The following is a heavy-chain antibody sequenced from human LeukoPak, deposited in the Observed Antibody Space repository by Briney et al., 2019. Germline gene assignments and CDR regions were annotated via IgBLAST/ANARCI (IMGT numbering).Heavy chain of an antibody. V-gene: IGHV3-74*01. D-gene: IGHD1-14*01. CDR3: AREVWGPEY. CDR2: INSDGSNI. CDR1: GFTFSSYW. J-gene: IGHJ4*02. Sequence: GGSLRLSCAVSGFTFSSYWMHWVRQAPGKGLVWVSRINSDGSNIGYADSVKGRFTISRDNTKNSVYLQMSSLRAEDTAVYYCAREVWGPEYWGQGTLVTVSS.